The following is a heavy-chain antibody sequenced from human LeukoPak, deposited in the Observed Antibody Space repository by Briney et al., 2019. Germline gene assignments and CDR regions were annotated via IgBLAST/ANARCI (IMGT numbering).Heavy chain of an antibody. D-gene: IGHD2-15*01. CDR2: IIPIVGTA. CDR3: GVGGSNFFDYAFDI. CDR1: GGTFSSYA. Sequence: SVKVSCKASGGTFSSYAISWVRQAPGQGLEWMGGIIPIVGTANYAQKFQGRVTITTDESTSTAYMELSSLRSEDTAVYYCGVGGSNFFDYAFDIWGQGTMVTVSS. V-gene: IGHV1-69*05. J-gene: IGHJ3*02.